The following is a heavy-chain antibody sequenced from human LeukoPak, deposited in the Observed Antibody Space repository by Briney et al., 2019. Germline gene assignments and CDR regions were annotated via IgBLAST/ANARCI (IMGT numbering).Heavy chain of an antibody. CDR3: ARDQGYSYGPYYYDSSGYYPDY. V-gene: IGHV3-7*01. D-gene: IGHD3-22*01. Sequence: PGGSLRLSCAASGFTFSSYWMSWARQAPGKGLEWVANIKQDGSEKYYVDSVKGRFTISRDNAKNSLYLQMNSLRAEDTAVYYCARDQGYSYGPYYYDSSGYYPDYWGQGTLVTVSS. CDR1: GFTFSSYW. CDR2: IKQDGSEK. J-gene: IGHJ4*02.